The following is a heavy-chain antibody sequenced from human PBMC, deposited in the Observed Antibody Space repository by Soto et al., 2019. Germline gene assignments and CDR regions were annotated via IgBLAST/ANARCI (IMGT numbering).Heavy chain of an antibody. CDR2: IIPTGGT. Sequence: SETLSLTCAVSGASVSGQYWSWIRQPPGKGLEWVGEIIPTGGTTYNPSLKSRLSFSLDTSKNHFSLNLSSVSVADTAVYYCARGGITMASNYYYYGMDVWGQGTTVTVSS. V-gene: IGHV4-34*01. D-gene: IGHD3-10*01. CDR1: GASVSGQY. J-gene: IGHJ6*02. CDR3: ARGGITMASNYYYYGMDV.